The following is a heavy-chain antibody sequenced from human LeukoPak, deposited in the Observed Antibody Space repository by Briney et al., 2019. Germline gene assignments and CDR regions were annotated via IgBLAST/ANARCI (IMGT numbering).Heavy chain of an antibody. CDR2: IRGSTAKT. J-gene: IGHJ3*02. D-gene: IGHD6-19*01. V-gene: IGHV3-23*01. Sequence: GGSLRLSCAASGFTFSSYAMTWVRQAPGKGLEWVSAIRGSTAKTYYADSVRGRFTISRDNSKNTLYLQMNSLRAEDTAVYYCARVRGGAWFDAFDIWGQGTMVTVSS. CDR1: GFTFSSYA. CDR3: ARVRGGAWFDAFDI.